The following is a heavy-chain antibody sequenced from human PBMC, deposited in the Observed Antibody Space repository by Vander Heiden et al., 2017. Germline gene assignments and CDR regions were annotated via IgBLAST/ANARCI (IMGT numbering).Heavy chain of an antibody. J-gene: IGHJ4*02. CDR2: IKSKTDGGTT. CDR1: GFTFSNDW. CDR3: TTGSEMATIYYFDY. Sequence: EVQLVESGGGLVKPGESLRLSCAASGFTFSNDWMSWVRQAPGKGLEWVGRIKSKTDGGTTDYAAPVKGRFTISRDDSENTLYVQMNSLKTEDTAVYYCTTGSEMATIYYFDYWGQGTLVTVSS. V-gene: IGHV3-15*01. D-gene: IGHD5-12*01.